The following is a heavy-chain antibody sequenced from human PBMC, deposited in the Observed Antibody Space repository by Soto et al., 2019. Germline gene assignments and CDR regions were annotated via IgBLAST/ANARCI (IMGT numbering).Heavy chain of an antibody. J-gene: IGHJ3*02. D-gene: IGHD5-18*01. CDR2: IRSKPGGGTR. V-gene: IGHV3-15*07. Sequence: EAQLAESGGGLVKPGGSLRLSCAASGFSFSTAWMNWVRQSPGKGLEWVGRIRSKPGGGTREYAAAVKGRFTFSRDDSVTMLYLEMTNLLTEGTAMYYCPTDGIHLWTALDIGGRGTMVTVSS. CDR1: GFSFSTAW. CDR3: PTDGIHLWTALDI.